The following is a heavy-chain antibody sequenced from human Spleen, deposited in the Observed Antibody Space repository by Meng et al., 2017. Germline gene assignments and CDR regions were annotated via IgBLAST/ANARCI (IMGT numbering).Heavy chain of an antibody. V-gene: IGHV4-30-2*01. CDR3: AREDYGGNLPYGFGI. D-gene: IGHD4-23*01. J-gene: IGHJ3*02. Sequence: QLQLQESGSGLVKPSQTLSLTCAVSGGSISSGGYSWSWIRQPPGKGLEWIGYIYHSGSTYYNPSLKSRVTISVDRSKNQFSLKLSSVTAADTAVYYCAREDYGGNLPYGFGIWGQGTMVTVSS. CDR1: GGSISSGGYS. CDR2: IYHSGST.